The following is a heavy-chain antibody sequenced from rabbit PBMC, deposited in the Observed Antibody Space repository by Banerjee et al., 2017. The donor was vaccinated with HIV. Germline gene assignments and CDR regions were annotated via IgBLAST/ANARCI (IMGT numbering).Heavy chain of an antibody. D-gene: IGHD2-1*01. V-gene: IGHV1S40*01. CDR3: ASDSDYGVRFGL. CDR2: IYADNT. Sequence: QSLEESGGDLVKPGASLTLTCTASGFSFSSSYWICWVRQAPGKGLEWIACIYADNTYYASWAKGRSTISKTSSTTVTLQMTSLTAADTATYFCASDSDYGVRFGLWGPGTLVTVS. CDR1: GFSFSSSYW. J-gene: IGHJ4*01.